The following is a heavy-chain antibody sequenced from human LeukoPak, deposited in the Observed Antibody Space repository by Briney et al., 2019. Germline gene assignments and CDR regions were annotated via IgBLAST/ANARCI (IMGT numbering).Heavy chain of an antibody. D-gene: IGHD3-22*01. Sequence: SGPTLVNPTQTLTLTCTFSGFSLSTSGVGVGWIRQSPGKALEWLALIYWNDDKRYSPSLKSRLTITKDTSKNQVVLTMTNMDPVDTATYYCAHRKVRYYYDSSGYPNGWFDPWGQGTLVTVSS. CDR1: GFSLSTSGVG. CDR3: AHRKVRYYYDSSGYPNGWFDP. CDR2: IYWNDDK. J-gene: IGHJ5*02. V-gene: IGHV2-5*01.